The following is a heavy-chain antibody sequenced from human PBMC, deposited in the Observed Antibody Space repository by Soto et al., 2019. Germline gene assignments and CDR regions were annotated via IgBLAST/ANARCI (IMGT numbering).Heavy chain of an antibody. J-gene: IGHJ6*02. V-gene: IGHV1-24*01. Sequence: ASVKVCCTVSGYTLTELSMHWVRQAPGKGLEWMGGFDPEDGETIYAQKFQGRVTMTEDTSTDTAYMELSSLRSEDTAVYYCATELSSYYGMDVWGQGTTVTVSS. CDR3: ATELSSYYGMDV. CDR1: GYTLTELS. CDR2: FDPEDGET.